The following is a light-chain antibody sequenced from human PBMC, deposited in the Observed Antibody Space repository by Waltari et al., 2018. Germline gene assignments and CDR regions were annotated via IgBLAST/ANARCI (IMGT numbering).Light chain of an antibody. CDR1: SGSLSTTSY. CDR2: KAN. V-gene: IGLV8-61*01. Sequence: QTVVTQEPSLSVSPGGTVTLTCALSSGSLSTTSYATWYQQTPGQAPRTLVYKANARSAGVPDRVPVSILGNTAALTITGAQADDESDYYCALYMGSGIWVFGGGTRLTVL. CDR3: ALYMGSGIWV. J-gene: IGLJ3*02.